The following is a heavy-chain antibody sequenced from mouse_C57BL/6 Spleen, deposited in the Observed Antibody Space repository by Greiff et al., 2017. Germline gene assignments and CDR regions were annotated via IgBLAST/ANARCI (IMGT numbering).Heavy chain of an antibody. CDR3: ARSGYGSSLYYFDY. D-gene: IGHD1-1*01. CDR2: SYPGDGDT. CDR1: GYAFSSSW. J-gene: IGHJ2*01. V-gene: IGHV1-82*01. Sequence: QVQLQQSGPELVKPGASVKISCKASGYAFSSSWMNWVKQRPGKGLEWIGRSYPGDGDTNYNGKFKGKATLTADKSSSTAYMQLSSLTSEDSAVYFCARSGYGSSLYYFDYWGQGTTLTVSS.